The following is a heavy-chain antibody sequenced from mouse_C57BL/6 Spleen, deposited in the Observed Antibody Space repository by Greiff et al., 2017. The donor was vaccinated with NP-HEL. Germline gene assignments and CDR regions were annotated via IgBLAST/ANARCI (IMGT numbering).Heavy chain of an antibody. CDR2: IDPSDSYT. V-gene: IGHV1-69*01. CDR3: ARSNDYGSSYVYYFDY. CDR1: GYTFTSYW. J-gene: IGHJ2*01. Sequence: QVQLQQPGAELVMPGASVKLSCKASGYTFTSYWMHWVKQRPGQGLEWIGEIDPSDSYTNYNQKFKGKSTLTVDKSSSTAYMQLSSLTSEDSTVYYCARSNDYGSSYVYYFDYWGQGTTLTVSS. D-gene: IGHD1-1*01.